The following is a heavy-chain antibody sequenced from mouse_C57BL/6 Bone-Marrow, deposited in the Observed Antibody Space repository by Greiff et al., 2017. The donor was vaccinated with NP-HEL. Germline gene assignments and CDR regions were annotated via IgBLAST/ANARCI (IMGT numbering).Heavy chain of an antibody. D-gene: IGHD2-4*01. CDR1: GFNIKDDY. Sequence: EVQLQQSRAELVRPGASVKLSCTASGFNIKDDYMHWVKQRPEQGLEWIGWIDPENGDTEYASKFPGKATITVDTSSNTAYLQLSSLSSEDTAVYYGTKDYDYAPYYLDYWGQGTTLTVSS. CDR3: TKDYDYAPYYLDY. CDR2: IDPENGDT. J-gene: IGHJ2*01. V-gene: IGHV14-4*01.